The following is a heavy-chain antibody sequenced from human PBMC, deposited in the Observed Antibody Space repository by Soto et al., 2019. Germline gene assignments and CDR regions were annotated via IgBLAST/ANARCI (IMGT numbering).Heavy chain of an antibody. CDR1: GFTFSDYY. D-gene: IGHD2-15*01. CDR3: ARRLGYCSGGSCPTDS. V-gene: IGHV3-11*01. Sequence: QVQLVESGGGLVKPGGSLRLSCAASGFTFSDYYMYWIRQAPGKGLDWVSYISNSGTTIYYADSVKGRFTISRDNAKNTLFLQMNSLRAEDTSVYYYARRLGYCSGGSCPTDSWGQGTLVTVSS. J-gene: IGHJ4*02. CDR2: ISNSGTTI.